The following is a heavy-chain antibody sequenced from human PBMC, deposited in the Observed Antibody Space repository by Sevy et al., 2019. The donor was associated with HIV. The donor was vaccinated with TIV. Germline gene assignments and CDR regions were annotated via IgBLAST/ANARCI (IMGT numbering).Heavy chain of an antibody. CDR2: IVVGSGDT. J-gene: IGHJ4*02. D-gene: IGHD6-13*01. CDR3: AAGSPAYSTSVPPFDD. V-gene: IGHV1-58*02. CDR1: GFTFFNSA. Sequence: ASVKVSCKASGFTFFNSAIQWVRQARGQRLEWIGWIVVGSGDTHYAQDFQETVTFTRDMSTTTAYMELSSLGSDDTAVYYCAAGSPAYSTSVPPFDDWGQGTLVTVSS.